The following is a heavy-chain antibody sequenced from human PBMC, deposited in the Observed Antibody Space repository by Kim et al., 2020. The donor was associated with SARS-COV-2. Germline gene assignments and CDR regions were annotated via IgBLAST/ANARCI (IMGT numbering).Heavy chain of an antibody. CDR2: IYHSGST. V-gene: IGHV4-4*02. D-gene: IGHD4-17*01. CDR3: ARRAQRPVLAMTTVVTGWFDP. Sequence: SETLSLTCAVSGGSISSSNWWSWVRQPPGKGLEWIGEIYHSGSTNYNPSLKSRVTISVDKSKNQFSLKLSSVTAADTAVYYCARRAQRPVLAMTTVVTGWFDPWGQGTLVTVSS. CDR1: GGSISSSNW. J-gene: IGHJ5*02.